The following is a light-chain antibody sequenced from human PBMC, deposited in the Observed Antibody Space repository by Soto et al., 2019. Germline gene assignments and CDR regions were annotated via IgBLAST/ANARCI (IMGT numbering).Light chain of an antibody. CDR1: QSVSSN. J-gene: IGKJ1*01. V-gene: IGKV3-15*01. CDR3: QQYNNWPRT. Sequence: EIVIIHSPPTLSXSXXXXXTLXXXASQSVSSNLAWYQQKPGQAPRLLIYGASTRAAGIPARFSGSGSGTEFTLTISSLQSEDFAVYYCQQYNNWPRTFGQGTKVDI. CDR2: GAS.